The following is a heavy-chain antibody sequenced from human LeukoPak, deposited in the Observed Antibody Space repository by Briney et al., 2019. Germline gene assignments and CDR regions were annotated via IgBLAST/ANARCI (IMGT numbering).Heavy chain of an antibody. CDR1: GFTFSDYY. CDR3: ARSLRSWNYFYYYYMDV. Sequence: GGSLRLSCAASGFTFSDYYMSWIRQAPGKGLEWVSYISSSGSTIYYADSVKGRFTISRDNAKNSLYLQMNSLRAEDTAVYYCARSLRSWNYFYYYYMDVWGKGTTVTVSS. D-gene: IGHD1-7*01. CDR2: ISSSGSTI. J-gene: IGHJ6*03. V-gene: IGHV3-11*01.